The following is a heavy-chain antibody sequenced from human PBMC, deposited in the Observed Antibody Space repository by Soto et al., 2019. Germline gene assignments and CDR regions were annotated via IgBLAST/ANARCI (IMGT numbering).Heavy chain of an antibody. CDR3: ARGRDDIIVEPAADYYYYYGMDV. V-gene: IGHV4-34*01. D-gene: IGHD2-2*01. Sequence: SETLSLTCAVYGGSFSGYYWSWIRQPPGKGLEWIGEINHSGSTNYNPSLKSRVTISVETSRNQFSLKLSSVTAADTAVYYCARGRDDIIVEPAADYYYYYGMDVWGQGTTVT. CDR1: GGSFSGYY. J-gene: IGHJ6*02. CDR2: INHSGST.